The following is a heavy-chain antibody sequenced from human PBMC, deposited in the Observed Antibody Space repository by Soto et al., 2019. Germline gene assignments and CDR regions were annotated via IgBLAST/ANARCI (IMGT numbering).Heavy chain of an antibody. Sequence: GGSLRLSCAASGFTFSSYGMHWVRQAPGKGLEWVAVISYDGSNKYYADSVKGRFTISRDNSKNTLYLQMNSLRAEDTAVYYCAEGGGQGGPEDYFDYWGQGTLVTVSS. CDR2: ISYDGSNK. CDR1: GFTFSSYG. D-gene: IGHD3-16*01. V-gene: IGHV3-30*03. J-gene: IGHJ4*02. CDR3: AEGGGQGGPEDYFDY.